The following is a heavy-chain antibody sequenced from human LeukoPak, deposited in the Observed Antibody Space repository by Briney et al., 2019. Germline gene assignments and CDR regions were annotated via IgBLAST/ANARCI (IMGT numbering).Heavy chain of an antibody. V-gene: IGHV1-46*01. CDR1: EYTFTDFF. CDR2: IRPNGGST. J-gene: IGHJ4*02. D-gene: IGHD6-13*01. Sequence: ASVKASCKAAEYTFTDFFIHWLPQAPGQQLKRRRIIRPNGGSTNSTQKFQGRVTMTSDTSTNPVSMVLSNLTAADTAVYYCARADSSNCYAGIDYWGQGTMVTVSS. CDR3: ARADSSNCYAGIDY.